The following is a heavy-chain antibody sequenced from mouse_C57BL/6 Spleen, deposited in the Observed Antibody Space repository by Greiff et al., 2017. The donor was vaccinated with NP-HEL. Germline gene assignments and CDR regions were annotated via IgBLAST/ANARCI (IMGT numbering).Heavy chain of an antibody. CDR1: GYTFTSYW. CDR3: ASWSGTNYFDY. CDR2: IDPSDSYT. D-gene: IGHD4-1*01. J-gene: IGHJ2*01. V-gene: IGHV1-69*01. Sequence: QVQLQQPGAELVMPGASVKLSCKASGYTFTSYWMHWVKQRPGQGLEWIGEIDPSDSYTNYNQKFKGKSTLTVDKSSSTAYMQLSSLTSEDSAVYYCASWSGTNYFDYWGQGTTLTVSS.